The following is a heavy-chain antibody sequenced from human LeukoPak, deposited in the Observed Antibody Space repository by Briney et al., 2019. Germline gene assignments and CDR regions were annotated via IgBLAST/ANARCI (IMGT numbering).Heavy chain of an antibody. Sequence: GGSLRLSCAASGFTFSSYAMHWVRQAPGKGLEWVAFIRYDGSDKYYADSVKGRFTISRDNSKNTLYLQMNNLRAEDTAVYYCAKDWYYYDSNGYSVSDYWGQGTLVTVSS. CDR1: GFTFSSYA. CDR3: AKDWYYYDSNGYSVSDY. J-gene: IGHJ4*02. D-gene: IGHD3-22*01. V-gene: IGHV3-30*02. CDR2: IRYDGSDK.